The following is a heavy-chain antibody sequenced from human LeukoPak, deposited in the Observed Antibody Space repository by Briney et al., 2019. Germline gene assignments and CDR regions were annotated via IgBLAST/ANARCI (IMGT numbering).Heavy chain of an antibody. J-gene: IGHJ4*02. CDR1: GYTFTGYY. V-gene: IGHV1-2*02. Sequence: GASVKVSCKASGYTFTGYYMHWVRQAPGQGLEWMGWINPNSGGTNYAQKFQGRVTMTRDTSISTAYMELSRLRSDDTAVYYCARAFGEISTGYSLPYYFDYWGQGTLVTVSS. D-gene: IGHD3-9*01. CDR3: ARAFGEISTGYSLPYYFDY. CDR2: INPNSGGT.